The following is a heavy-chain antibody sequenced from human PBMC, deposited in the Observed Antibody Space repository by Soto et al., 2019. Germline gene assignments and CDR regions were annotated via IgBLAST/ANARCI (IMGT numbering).Heavy chain of an antibody. J-gene: IGHJ4*02. Sequence: QVQLVESGGGVVQPGRSLRLSCAASGFTFSTNAMHWVRQAPGRGLEWVAFTSYDGINKYYADSVKGRFTISRDSSNNTLYLQMYSLRPDDTAVYYCARLLRKDYYDASGYHYLDYWGQGTLVTVSS. CDR2: TSYDGINK. D-gene: IGHD3-22*01. CDR3: ARLLRKDYYDASGYHYLDY. V-gene: IGHV3-30-3*01. CDR1: GFTFSTNA.